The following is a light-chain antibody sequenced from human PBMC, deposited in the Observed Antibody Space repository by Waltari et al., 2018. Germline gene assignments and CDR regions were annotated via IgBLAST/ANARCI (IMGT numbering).Light chain of an antibody. J-gene: IGKJ5*01. CDR2: KAS. CDR1: QSIMYS. Sequence: IQMAQSPSTLSASLGVIVTITCRASQSIMYSLAWYQQKPGKAPKLLISKASTLEGGVPSRFSGSGSGTEFTLTITSLQPDDFATYYCQQYNRYSSFGQGTRLEI. CDR3: QQYNRYSS. V-gene: IGKV1-5*03.